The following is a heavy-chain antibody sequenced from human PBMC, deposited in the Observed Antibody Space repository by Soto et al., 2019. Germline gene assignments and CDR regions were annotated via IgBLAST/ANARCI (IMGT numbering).Heavy chain of an antibody. CDR3: VRGGHFDILTGYPFDP. J-gene: IGHJ5*02. CDR2: IYNIGNT. V-gene: IGHV4-30-4*01. D-gene: IGHD3-9*01. CDR1: GASVSSGAYF. Sequence: QVQLQESGPGLVRPSQTLSLTCSVSGASVSSGAYFWSWIRQAPGQGLEFLGYIYNIGNTHYNPSLKSRLAISIDTTKNQFSLKLNSVTVADTAVYFCVRGGHFDILTGYPFDPWGQGTLVTVSS.